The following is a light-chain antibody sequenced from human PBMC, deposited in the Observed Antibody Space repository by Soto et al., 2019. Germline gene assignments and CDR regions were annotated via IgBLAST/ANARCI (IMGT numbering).Light chain of an antibody. CDR1: QSVSSY. CDR3: QQRGNWPLT. CDR2: DAS. Sequence: EIVLTQSPATLSLSPGERATLSCRASQSVSSYFAWYQQKPGQAPRLLIYDASNRATGIPARFSGSGSGTDFTLTISSLQPEAFAVYYCQQRGNWPLTFGQGTKVE. J-gene: IGKJ1*01. V-gene: IGKV3-11*01.